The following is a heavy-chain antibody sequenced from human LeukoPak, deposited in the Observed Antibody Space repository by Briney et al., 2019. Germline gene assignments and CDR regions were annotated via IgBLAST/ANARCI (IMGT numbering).Heavy chain of an antibody. CDR2: IWYDGSNK. V-gene: IGHV3-33*01. Sequence: GGSLRLSCAASGFTFSSYGMHWVRQAPGKGLEWVAVIWYDGSNKYYADSVKGRFTISRDNSKNTLYLQMNGLRAEDTAVYYCASLPWDGYRRQIDYWGQGTLVTVSS. D-gene: IGHD5-24*01. CDR1: GFTFSSYG. J-gene: IGHJ4*02. CDR3: ASLPWDGYRRQIDY.